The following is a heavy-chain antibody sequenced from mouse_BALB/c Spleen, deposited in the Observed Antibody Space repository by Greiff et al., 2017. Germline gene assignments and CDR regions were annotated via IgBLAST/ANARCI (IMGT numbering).Heavy chain of an antibody. V-gene: IGHV2-2*02. CDR2: IWSGGST. J-gene: IGHJ4*01. CDR1: GFSLTSYG. Sequence: QVQLQQSGPGLVQPSQSLSITCTVSGFSLTSYGVHWVRQSPGKGLEWLGVIWSGGSTDYNAAFISRLSISKDNSKSQVFFKMNSLQANDTAIYYCASRYDYDRAMDYWGQGTSVTVSS. CDR3: ASRYDYDRAMDY. D-gene: IGHD2-4*01.